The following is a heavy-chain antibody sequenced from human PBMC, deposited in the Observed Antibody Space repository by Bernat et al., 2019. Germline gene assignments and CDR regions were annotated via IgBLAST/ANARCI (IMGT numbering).Heavy chain of an antibody. Sequence: QVQLQESGPGLVKPSQTLSLTCTVSGGSISSGGYYWSWIRQHSGKGLEWIGYTYYSGSTYYNPSLKSRVTISVDTSKNQFSLKLSSVTAADTAVYYCARRGGPYAPYYFDYWGQGTLVTVSS. CDR2: TYYSGST. J-gene: IGHJ4*02. CDR1: GGSISSGGYY. CDR3: ARRGGPYAPYYFDY. D-gene: IGHD2-15*01. V-gene: IGHV4-31*03.